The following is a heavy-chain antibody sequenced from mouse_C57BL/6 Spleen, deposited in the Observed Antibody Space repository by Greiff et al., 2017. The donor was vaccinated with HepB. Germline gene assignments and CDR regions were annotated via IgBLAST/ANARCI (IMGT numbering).Heavy chain of an antibody. V-gene: IGHV1-80*01. CDR3: ARQGYGSSGYFDV. D-gene: IGHD1-1*01. J-gene: IGHJ1*03. CDR1: GYAFSSYW. Sequence: QVQLKQSGAELVKPGASVKISCKASGYAFSSYWMNWVKQRPGKGLEWIGQIYPGDGDTNYNGKFKGKATLTADKSSSTAYMQLSSLTSEDSAVYVCARQGYGSSGYFDVWGTGTTVTVSS. CDR2: IYPGDGDT.